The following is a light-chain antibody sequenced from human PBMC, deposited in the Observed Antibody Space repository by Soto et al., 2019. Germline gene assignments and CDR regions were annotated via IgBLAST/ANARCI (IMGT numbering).Light chain of an antibody. J-gene: IGKJ1*01. V-gene: IGKV1-39*01. CDR3: QQSYTKLWT. Sequence: DIQMTQSPSSLSASVVDRVTITCRASQSISSYLNWYQQKPGKAPKLLIYAASSLQSGVPSRFSGSGSGTDFTLTISSLQPEDFATYYCQQSYTKLWTFGQGTKVDIK. CDR1: QSISSY. CDR2: AAS.